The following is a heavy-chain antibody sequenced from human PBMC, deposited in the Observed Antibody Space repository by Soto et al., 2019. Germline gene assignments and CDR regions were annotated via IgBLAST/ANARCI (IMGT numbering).Heavy chain of an antibody. J-gene: IGHJ4*02. CDR2: IYYSGST. CDR3: ARVPYGPITAFDS. Sequence: QVRLQESGPGLVMPSQTLSLTCTVSGASFSSGDQFWSWMRQSPGKGLEWIAYIYYSGSTYYNPSLMSRVFMSLDTSRSQFSLNLTSVTAADTAVYYCARVPYGPITAFDSWGQGSLVTVSS. D-gene: IGHD1-20*01. CDR1: GASFSSGDQF. V-gene: IGHV4-30-4*01.